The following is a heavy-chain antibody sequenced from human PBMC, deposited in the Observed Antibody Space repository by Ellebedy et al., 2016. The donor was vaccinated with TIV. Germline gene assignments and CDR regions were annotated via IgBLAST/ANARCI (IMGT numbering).Heavy chain of an antibody. V-gene: IGHV1-69*13. J-gene: IGHJ5*02. Sequence: AASVKVSCKASVGTFSSYAISWVRHAPGQGLEWMGGIIPIFGTANYAQKFQGRVTITADESTSTAYMELSSLRSDDTAVYYCAREGFDPWGQGTLVTVSS. CDR2: IIPIFGTA. CDR1: VGTFSSYA. CDR3: AREGFDP.